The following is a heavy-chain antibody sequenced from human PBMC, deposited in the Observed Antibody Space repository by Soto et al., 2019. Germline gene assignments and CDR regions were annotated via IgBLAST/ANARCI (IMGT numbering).Heavy chain of an antibody. CDR3: AKDLKRAFAYYDFWSGPDAFDI. CDR1: GLTFSSYA. V-gene: IGHV3-23*01. CDR2: ISGSGGST. J-gene: IGHJ3*02. D-gene: IGHD3-3*01. Sequence: EGSLRLSCEASGLTFSSYAMSWVRQAPGKGLEWVSAISGSGGSTYYADSVKGRYTISRDNSKNTLYLQMNSLRAEDTAVYYCAKDLKRAFAYYDFWSGPDAFDIWGQGTMVTVSS.